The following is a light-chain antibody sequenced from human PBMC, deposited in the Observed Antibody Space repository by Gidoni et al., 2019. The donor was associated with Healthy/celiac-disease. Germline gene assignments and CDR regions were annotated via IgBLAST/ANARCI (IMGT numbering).Light chain of an antibody. J-gene: IGKJ2*04. Sequence: DIQMTQSPSTLSASVGDRVTITCRASQSISSWLAWYQQNPGKAAKLLIYKASSLESGVPSRFSGSGSGTEFTLTISSLQPDDFATYYCQQYNSYSRSFXQXTKLEIK. CDR2: KAS. V-gene: IGKV1-5*03. CDR1: QSISSW. CDR3: QQYNSYSRS.